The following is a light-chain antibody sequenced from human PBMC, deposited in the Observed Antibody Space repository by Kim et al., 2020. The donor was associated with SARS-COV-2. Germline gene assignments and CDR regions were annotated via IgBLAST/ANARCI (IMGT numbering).Light chain of an antibody. V-gene: IGKV3-15*01. Sequence: SVPRGAHAPLSCRASQGVSRHLAWYQKQPGQAPRLLIYGASTRATGIPARFSGSGSGTEFTLTISSLQSEDFAVYYCQQYNKGRTFGQGTKVDIK. CDR1: QGVSRH. CDR3: QQYNKGRT. CDR2: GAS. J-gene: IGKJ1*01.